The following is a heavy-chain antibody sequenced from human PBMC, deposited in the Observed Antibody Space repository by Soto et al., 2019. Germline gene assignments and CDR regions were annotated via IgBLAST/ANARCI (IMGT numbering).Heavy chain of an antibody. D-gene: IGHD6-19*01. Sequence: GGSLRLSCAASGFTFSSYAMSWVRQAPGKGLEWVSAISGSGGSTYYTDSVKGRFTISRDNSKNTLYLQMNSLRAEDTAVYYCAKDIAVAGTNWFDPWGQGTLVTVSS. CDR3: AKDIAVAGTNWFDP. V-gene: IGHV3-23*01. CDR2: ISGSGGST. J-gene: IGHJ5*02. CDR1: GFTFSSYA.